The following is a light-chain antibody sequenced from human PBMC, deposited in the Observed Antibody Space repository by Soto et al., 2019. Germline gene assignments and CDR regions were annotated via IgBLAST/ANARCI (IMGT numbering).Light chain of an antibody. CDR3: SSYAGSNYPYV. J-gene: IGLJ1*01. CDR2: DVS. Sequence: QSVLTQAPSASGSPGQSVTIACTGTISDVGYYNYVSWYQQPPGKAPKLLIYDVSKRPSGVPDRFSGSKSGNTASLTVSGLQAEDEGDYYCSSYAGSNYPYVFGTGTKVTVL. CDR1: ISDVGYYNY. V-gene: IGLV2-8*01.